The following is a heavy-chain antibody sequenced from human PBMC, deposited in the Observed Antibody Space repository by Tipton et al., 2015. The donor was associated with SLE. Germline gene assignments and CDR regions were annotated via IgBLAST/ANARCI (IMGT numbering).Heavy chain of an antibody. CDR3: TRRYDFLRYYGMDV. CDR2: ISGSGGST. CDR1: GFTFSSYA. D-gene: IGHD1-20*01. Sequence: SLRLSCAASGFTFSSYAMSWVRQAPGKGLEWVSAISGSGGSTYYADSVKGRFTISRDNSKNTLYLQMNSLRAEDTAVYYCTRRYDFLRYYGMDVWGQGTTVTVSS. V-gene: IGHV3-23*01. J-gene: IGHJ6*02.